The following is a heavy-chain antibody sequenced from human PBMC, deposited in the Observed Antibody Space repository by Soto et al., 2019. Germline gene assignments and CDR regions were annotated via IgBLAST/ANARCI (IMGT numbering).Heavy chain of an antibody. D-gene: IGHD2-15*01. CDR2: IYYSGST. CDR1: GGSINSYY. CDR3: ARRYCSGGSCYSSLDY. Sequence: SETLSLTCTVSGGSINSYYWSWIRQPPGKGLEWIGYIYYSGSTNYNPSLKSRVTLSVDTSKNQFSLKLTSVAAADTAVYYCARRYCSGGSCYSSLDYWGQGILVTVSS. J-gene: IGHJ4*02. V-gene: IGHV4-59*01.